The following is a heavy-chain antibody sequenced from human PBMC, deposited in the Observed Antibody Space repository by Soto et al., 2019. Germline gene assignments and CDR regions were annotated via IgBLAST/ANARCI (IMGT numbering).Heavy chain of an antibody. D-gene: IGHD3-10*01. CDR3: ARAPITMVRGAIISPFDY. V-gene: IGHV3-30-3*01. J-gene: IGHJ4*02. Sequence: GGSLRLSCAASGFTFSSYAMHWVRQAPGKGLEWVAVISYDGSNKYYADSVKGRFTISRDNSKNTLYLQMNSLRAEDTAVYYCARAPITMVRGAIISPFDYWGQGTLVTVSS. CDR2: ISYDGSNK. CDR1: GFTFSSYA.